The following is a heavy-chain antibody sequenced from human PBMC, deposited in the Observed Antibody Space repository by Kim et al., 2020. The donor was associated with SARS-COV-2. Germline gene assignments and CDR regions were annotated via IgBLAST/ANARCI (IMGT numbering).Heavy chain of an antibody. J-gene: IGHJ6*02. D-gene: IGHD3-10*01. CDR3: ARDRVRGSGRDGMDV. V-gene: IGHV3-53*01. Sequence: SVKGRFTISRDNSKNTRYLQMNSLRAEDTAVYYCARDRVRGSGRDGMDVWGQGTTVTVSS.